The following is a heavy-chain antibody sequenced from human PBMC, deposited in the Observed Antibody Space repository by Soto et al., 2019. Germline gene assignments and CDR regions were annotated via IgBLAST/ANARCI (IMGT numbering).Heavy chain of an antibody. Sequence: PGESLRLSCAAAGFTFSSYAMTWVRQAPGKRLEWVSGISGSGGTTSYTDSVKGRFTISRANSKKTLFLEMKSLGVEDTAVYFCARDVWETTSRYYGLDLWGLGTTVTVSS. J-gene: IGHJ6*02. D-gene: IGHD1-26*01. CDR1: GFTFSSYA. CDR2: ISGSGGTT. CDR3: ARDVWETTSRYYGLDL. V-gene: IGHV3-23*01.